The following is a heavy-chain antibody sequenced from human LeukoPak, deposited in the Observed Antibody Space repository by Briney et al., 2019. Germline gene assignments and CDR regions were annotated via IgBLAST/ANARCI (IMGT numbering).Heavy chain of an antibody. CDR2: IYTSGST. V-gene: IGHV4-4*07. CDR1: GGSISSYY. CDR3: ARDRHIVVVTARRGNWFDP. D-gene: IGHD2-21*02. J-gene: IGHJ5*02. Sequence: SETLSLTCTVSGGSISSYYWSWLRQPAGKGLEWIGRIYTSGSTNYNPSLKSRVTMSVDTSKNQFSLKLSSVTAADTAVYYCARDRHIVVVTARRGNWFDPWGQGTLVTVSS.